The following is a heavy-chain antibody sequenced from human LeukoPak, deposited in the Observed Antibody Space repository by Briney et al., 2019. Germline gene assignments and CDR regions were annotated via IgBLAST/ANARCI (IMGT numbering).Heavy chain of an antibody. J-gene: IGHJ3*01. CDR3: ARDGARLDV. CDR2: ITGDTGDP. D-gene: IGHD4/OR15-4a*01. V-gene: IGHV7-4-1*02. Sequence: GASVKVSCKASGYSFTNFAMNWVRQAPGQGLEWMGWITGDTGDPTYASGFTGRFVFSLDTSVTTAYLQINSLKADDTAIYYCARDGARLDVWGQGTMVTVSS. CDR1: GYSFTNFA.